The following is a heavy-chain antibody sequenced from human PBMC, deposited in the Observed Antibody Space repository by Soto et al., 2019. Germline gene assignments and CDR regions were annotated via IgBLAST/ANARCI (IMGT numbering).Heavy chain of an antibody. V-gene: IGHV3-23*01. J-gene: IGHJ4*02. CDR2: ISGSGDST. D-gene: IGHD4-17*01. CDR3: AKAPLRLADF. CDR1: GFTFSNYA. Sequence: EVQLLESGGGLVQPGGSLRLSCAASGFTFSNYAMSWVRQAPGKGLEWVSAISGSGDSTFYADSVKGRFTISRDNSKNTLYLQTNSLRAEDTAIYYCAKAPLRLADFWGQGTLVTVSS.